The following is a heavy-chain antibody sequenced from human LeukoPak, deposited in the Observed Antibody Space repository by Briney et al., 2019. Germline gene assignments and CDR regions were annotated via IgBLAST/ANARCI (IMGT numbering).Heavy chain of an antibody. J-gene: IGHJ4*02. CDR2: IYPGDSDT. D-gene: IGHD6-19*01. V-gene: IGHV5-51*01. CDR3: ARTPGYSSGWYTDYFDY. CDR1: GYSFTSYW. Sequence: GESLKISCKGSGYSFTSYWIGWVRQMPGKGLEWMGIIYPGDSDTRYSPSFQGQVTISADKSISTAYLQWSSLKASDTAMYYRARTPGYSSGWYTDYFDYWGQGTLVTVSS.